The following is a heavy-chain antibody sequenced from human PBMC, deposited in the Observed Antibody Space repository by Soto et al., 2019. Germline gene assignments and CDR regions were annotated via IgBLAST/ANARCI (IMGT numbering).Heavy chain of an antibody. CDR2: INAGNGNT. CDR3: SRAVAVAADLDY. Sequence: QVQLVQSGAEEKKPGASVKVSCKASGYTFTGYAMHWVRQAPGQRLEWMGWINAGNGNTKYSQKFQGRVTITRDTSASTAYMELSSLRSEDTAVYYCSRAVAVAADLDYWCQGTLVTVAS. J-gene: IGHJ4*02. D-gene: IGHD6-19*01. V-gene: IGHV1-3*05. CDR1: GYTFTGYA.